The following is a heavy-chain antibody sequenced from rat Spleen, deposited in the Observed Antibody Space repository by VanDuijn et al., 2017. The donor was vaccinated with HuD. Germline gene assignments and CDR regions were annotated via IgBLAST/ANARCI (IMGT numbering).Heavy chain of an antibody. V-gene: IGHV5-19*01. Sequence: EVQLVESGGGLVQPGGSLKLSCAASGFTFSNYGIHWVRQSPTKGLEWVASISPSGGSTYYRDSVKGRFTISRDNAKSTLYLQMDSLRSEDTATYYCARRPYTTDSYFDYWGQGVMVTVSS. CDR1: GFTFSNYG. CDR2: ISPSGGST. J-gene: IGHJ2*01. CDR3: ARRPYTTDSYFDY. D-gene: IGHD1-6*01.